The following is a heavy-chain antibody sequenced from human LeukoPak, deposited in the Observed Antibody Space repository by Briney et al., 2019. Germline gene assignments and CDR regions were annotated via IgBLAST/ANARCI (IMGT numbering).Heavy chain of an antibody. D-gene: IGHD6-13*01. CDR3: AKDKGYSSSWYQNDY. V-gene: IGHV3-23*01. CDR2: ISGSGGRT. J-gene: IGHJ4*02. CDR1: GFTFSSSA. Sequence: HPGASLRLSCAASGFTFSSSAMTWVRQAPGKGLECVSSISGSGGRTYYADSVKGRFTISRDNSKNTVYLQMNSLRAEDTAVYYCAKDKGYSSSWYQNDYWGQGTLVTVSS.